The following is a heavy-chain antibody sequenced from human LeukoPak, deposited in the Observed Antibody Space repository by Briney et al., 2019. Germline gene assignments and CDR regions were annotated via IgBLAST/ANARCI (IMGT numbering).Heavy chain of an antibody. D-gene: IGHD3-9*01. Sequence: GGSLRLSCVASGFTFSSYWMHWVRQDPRKGLVWVSRIDGDGRNINYADSVRGRFTISRDNAKNTLYLQMNTLRVEDTAVYYCTRDLMDYDVSTGLHHYYMDVWGQGTTVTVSS. CDR1: GFTFSSYW. CDR3: TRDLMDYDVSTGLHHYYMDV. J-gene: IGHJ6*02. V-gene: IGHV3-74*01. CDR2: IDGDGRNI.